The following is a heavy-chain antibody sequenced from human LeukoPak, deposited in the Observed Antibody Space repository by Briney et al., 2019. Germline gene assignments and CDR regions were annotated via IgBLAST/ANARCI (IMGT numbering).Heavy chain of an antibody. Sequence: RGSLRLSCAGSGFTFSDYTMQSVRQAPGKGLEYVSAVTGNARSKYHATSVKGRFTISRDNSKHTRYLQMNSLRAEDTAVYYCAKDHADIVVVPAASELHYYYMDVWGKGTTVTISS. CDR2: VTGNARSK. V-gene: IGHV3-64*01. CDR3: AKDHADIVVVPAASELHYYYMDV. J-gene: IGHJ6*03. D-gene: IGHD2-2*01. CDR1: GFTFSDYT.